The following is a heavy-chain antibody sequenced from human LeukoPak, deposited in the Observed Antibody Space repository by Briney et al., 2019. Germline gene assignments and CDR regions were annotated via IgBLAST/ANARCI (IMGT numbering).Heavy chain of an antibody. Sequence: ASVKVSCKASGYTFTSYAMHWVRQAPGQRLEWMGWINAGNGNTKYSQKFQGRVTMTRNTSISTAYMELSSLRSEDTAVYYCARGASYYDFWSGYYIDYWGQGTLVTVSS. D-gene: IGHD3-3*01. CDR1: GYTFTSYA. CDR2: INAGNGNT. J-gene: IGHJ4*02. CDR3: ARGASYYDFWSGYYIDY. V-gene: IGHV1-3*01.